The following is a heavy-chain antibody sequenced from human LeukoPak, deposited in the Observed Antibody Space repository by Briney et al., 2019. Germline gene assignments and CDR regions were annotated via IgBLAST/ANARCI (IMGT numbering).Heavy chain of an antibody. CDR2: IRSKAYSATT. J-gene: IGHJ3*02. Sequence: GRSLRLSCITSGFTFGDYGLSWVRQAPGKGLEWVGFIRSKAYSATTEYAASLKDRFTISRDDSKSIAYLQVNSLKTEDTAVYYCTRILLKWELPGSDAFDIWGEGTMVTVSS. CDR1: GFTFGDYG. D-gene: IGHD1-26*01. CDR3: TRILLKWELPGSDAFDI. V-gene: IGHV3-49*04.